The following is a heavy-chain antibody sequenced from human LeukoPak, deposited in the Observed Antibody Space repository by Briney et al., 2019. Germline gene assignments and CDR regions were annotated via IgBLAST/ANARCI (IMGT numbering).Heavy chain of an antibody. Sequence: GGSLRLSCTASGFTFSSYGMHWVRQAPGKGLEWVTFIYNDGSQEYYADSVKGRFSISRDNSKNTLYLQMNSLRAEDTAVYYCAKDGGYSYGWLFDYWGQGTLVTVSS. J-gene: IGHJ4*02. D-gene: IGHD5-18*01. V-gene: IGHV3-30*02. CDR2: IYNDGSQE. CDR1: GFTFSSYG. CDR3: AKDGGYSYGWLFDY.